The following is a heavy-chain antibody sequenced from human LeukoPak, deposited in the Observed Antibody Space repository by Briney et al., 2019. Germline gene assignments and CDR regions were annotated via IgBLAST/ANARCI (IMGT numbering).Heavy chain of an antibody. Sequence: GGSLRLSCAASGFTFSSYAMSWVRQAPGKGLESISYSSSSGTIIYYADSVRGRFTISRDNDKNALYLQMDSLRAEDTAVYYCARGDSSNWPLDFWGQGTLVTVSS. CDR1: GFTFSSYA. CDR2: SSSSGTII. J-gene: IGHJ4*02. V-gene: IGHV3-48*04. D-gene: IGHD6-13*01. CDR3: ARGDSSNWPLDF.